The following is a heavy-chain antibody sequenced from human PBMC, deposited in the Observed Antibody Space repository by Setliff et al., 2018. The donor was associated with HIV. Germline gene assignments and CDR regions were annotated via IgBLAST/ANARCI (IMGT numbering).Heavy chain of an antibody. CDR2: IYYTGST. V-gene: IGHV4-31*03. Sequence: TLSLTCTVSNASISSGGFYWSWVRQHPGKGLEWIGYIYYTGSTYYNPSLKSRVSISVDTSKNQFSLKLTSVTAADTAVYYCVKAVAAPSWFDPWGQGTQVTVS. CDR1: NASISSGGFY. D-gene: IGHD2-15*01. CDR3: VKAVAAPSWFDP. J-gene: IGHJ5*02.